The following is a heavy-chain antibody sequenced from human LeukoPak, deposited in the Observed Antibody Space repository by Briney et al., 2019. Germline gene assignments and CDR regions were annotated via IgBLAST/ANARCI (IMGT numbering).Heavy chain of an antibody. V-gene: IGHV3-33*06. CDR3: AKGFSTLWVNYFDD. D-gene: IGHD2-21*01. J-gene: IGHJ4*02. Sequence: HPGGSLRLSCAVSGITLSNYGMSWVRQAPGKGLEWVAVIWHDGRSIYNEDSVKGRFTISRDTSENTVYLQMNSLRAEDTAVYYCAKGFSTLWVNYFDDWGQGTPVTVSS. CDR1: GITLSNYG. CDR2: IWHDGRSI.